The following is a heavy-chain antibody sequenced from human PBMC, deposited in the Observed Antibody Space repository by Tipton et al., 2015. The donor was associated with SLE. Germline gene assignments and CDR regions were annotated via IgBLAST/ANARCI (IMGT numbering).Heavy chain of an antibody. CDR2: MNPNSGNT. D-gene: IGHD3-3*01. Sequence: QLVQSGAEVKKPGASVKVSCKASGYTFTSYDINWVRQATGQGLEWMGWMNPNSGNTGYAQKFQGRVTMTRNTSISTAYMELSSLRSEDTAVYYCASVYYDFWSGYRAEYFQHWGQGTLVTVSS. CDR3: ASVYYDFWSGYRAEYFQH. V-gene: IGHV1-8*01. J-gene: IGHJ1*01. CDR1: GYTFTSYD.